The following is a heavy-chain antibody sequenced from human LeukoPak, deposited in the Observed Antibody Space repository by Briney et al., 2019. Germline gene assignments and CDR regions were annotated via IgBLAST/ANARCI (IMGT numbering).Heavy chain of an antibody. CDR2: IYTSGST. D-gene: IGHD4-11*01. CDR3: ARDQGTVTTFAWFDP. J-gene: IGHJ5*02. Sequence: SETLSLTCTVSGGSISSYYWSWIRQPAGKGLEWIGRIYTSGSTNYNPSLKSRVTVSVDTSKNQFSLKLSSVTAADTVVYYCARDQGTVTTFAWFDPWGQGTLVTVSS. V-gene: IGHV4-4*07. CDR1: GGSISSYY.